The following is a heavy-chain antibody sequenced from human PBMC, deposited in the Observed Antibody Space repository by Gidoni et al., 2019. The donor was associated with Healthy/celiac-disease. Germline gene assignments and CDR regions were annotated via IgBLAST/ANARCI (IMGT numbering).Heavy chain of an antibody. J-gene: IGHJ4*02. V-gene: IGHV3-66*01. Sequence: EVQLVESGGGLVQPGGSLRLSCAASGFTVRSNYMSWVRQAPGKGLEWVSVIYSGGSTYYADSVKGRFTISRDNSKNTLYLQMNSLRAEDTAVYYCARELAYCGGDCYPGYFDYWGQGTLVTVSS. CDR2: IYSGGST. CDR3: ARELAYCGGDCYPGYFDY. D-gene: IGHD2-21*01. CDR1: GFTVRSNY.